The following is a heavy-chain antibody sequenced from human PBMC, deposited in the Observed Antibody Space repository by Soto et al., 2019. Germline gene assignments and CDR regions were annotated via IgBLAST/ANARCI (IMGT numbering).Heavy chain of an antibody. J-gene: IGHJ5*02. V-gene: IGHV4-31*03. Sequence: SETLSLTCTVSGGSISSGGYYWSWIRQHPGKGLEWIGYIYYSGSTYYNPSLKSRVTISVDTSKNQFSLKLSSVTAADTAVYYCARFELGLFDPWGQGTLVTVSS. D-gene: IGHD3-3*02. CDR3: ARFELGLFDP. CDR1: GGSISSGGYY. CDR2: IYYSGST.